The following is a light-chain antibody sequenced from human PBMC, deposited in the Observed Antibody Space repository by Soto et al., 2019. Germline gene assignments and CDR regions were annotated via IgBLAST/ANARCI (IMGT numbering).Light chain of an antibody. CDR2: DAS. CDR3: QQRSNWPPRFT. V-gene: IGKV3-11*01. Sequence: IVLTQSPATLSLSPGERATLSCRAIQSVSYYLAWYQQKPGQAPRLLIYDASNRATGIPARFSSSGSGTDFTLTISSLEPEDFVVYYCQQRSNWPPRFTYGPGTKVDI. CDR1: QSVSYY. J-gene: IGKJ3*01.